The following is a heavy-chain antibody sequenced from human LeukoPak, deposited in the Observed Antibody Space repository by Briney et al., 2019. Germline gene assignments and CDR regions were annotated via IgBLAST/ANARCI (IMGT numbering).Heavy chain of an antibody. V-gene: IGHV4-59*08. CDR3: ARHGTAAGFYYFNY. D-gene: IGHD6-13*01. J-gene: IGHJ4*02. CDR2: IYYSGNT. CDR1: GGSISSYY. Sequence: SETLSLTCTVSGGSISSYYWSWIRHPPGKGLEWIGYIYYSGNTNYNPSLKSRVTISVDTSKNQFSLKLSSVTAADTAVYYCARHGTAAGFYYFNYWGQGTLVTVSS.